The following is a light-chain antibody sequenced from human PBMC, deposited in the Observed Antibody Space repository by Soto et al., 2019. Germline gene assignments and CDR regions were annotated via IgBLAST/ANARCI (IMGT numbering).Light chain of an antibody. V-gene: IGLV2-8*01. CDR3: SSYAGSNNLV. CDR1: SSDVGTYNY. CDR2: EVS. J-gene: IGLJ3*02. Sequence: QSALTQHPSASGSPGQSVTISCTGTSSDVGTYNYVSWYQQHPGKAPKVMIYEVSKRPSGVPDRFSGSKSGNTASLTVSGLQAEDEAEYYCSSYAGSNNLVFGGGTQLTVL.